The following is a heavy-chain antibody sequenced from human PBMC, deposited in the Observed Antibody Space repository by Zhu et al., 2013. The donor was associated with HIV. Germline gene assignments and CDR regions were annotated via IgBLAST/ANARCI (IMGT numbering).Heavy chain of an antibody. V-gene: IGHV4-38-2*01. D-gene: IGHD2-15*01. J-gene: IGHJ5*02. CDR2: VFHSGGT. CDR3: ASLCSVGSCYHSYSWFDP. Sequence: QVQLQESGPGLVKPSETLSLTCAVSGYSISGGYYWGWVRQPPGKGLEWIGNVFHSGGTYYNPSLKTRLTISVDTSKNQFSLRLTSVTAADTAVYYCASLCSVGSCYHSYSWFDPWGQGTLVTVSS. CDR1: GYSISGGYY.